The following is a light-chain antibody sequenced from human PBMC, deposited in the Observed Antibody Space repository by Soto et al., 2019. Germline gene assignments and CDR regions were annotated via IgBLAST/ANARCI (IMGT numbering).Light chain of an antibody. CDR3: QQYSSYPET. V-gene: IGKV1-5*03. Sequence: DIQMTQSPSTLSASVGDRVTITCRASQSISSWFAWYQQKPGKAPNLLIYEASRLESAVPSRFSGSASGTEFTLTINSLQPDDFATYFCQQYSSYPETFGQGTKV. CDR2: EAS. J-gene: IGKJ1*01. CDR1: QSISSW.